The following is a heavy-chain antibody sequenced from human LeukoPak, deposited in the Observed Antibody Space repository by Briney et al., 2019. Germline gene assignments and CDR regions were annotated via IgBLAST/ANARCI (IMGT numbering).Heavy chain of an antibody. CDR2: IKSTTNGGTT. D-gene: IGHD3-22*01. CDR1: GHTFSNAW. Sequence: GRSLRLSRAVSGHTFSNAWMNWVPEAPGKGLEGGGGIKSTTNGGTTEYAAQAKGRFTISSDDSEKTLYLQINSLKTEDTAVYYCATDLECYYNNSGSYCLAYWGQGTLVTVSS. J-gene: IGHJ4*02. V-gene: IGHV3-15*07. CDR3: ATDLECYYNNSGSYCLAY.